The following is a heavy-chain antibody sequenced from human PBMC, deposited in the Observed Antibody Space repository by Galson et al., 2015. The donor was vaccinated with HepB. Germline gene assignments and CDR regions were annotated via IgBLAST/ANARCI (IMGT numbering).Heavy chain of an antibody. D-gene: IGHD2-2*01. CDR1: GYTFSRYW. CDR2: IFPDDSDT. CDR3: ARHRAYCSTSSCPVEV. Sequence: QSGAEVTKPGESLKISCEGSGYTFSRYWIGWVRQMPGKGLEWVGVIFPDDSDTKYSPSFEGRVTISADKSTNTAYLQWSSLRASDSAMYYCARHRAYCSTSSCPVEVWGQGTLVTGSS. V-gene: IGHV5-51*01. J-gene: IGHJ4*02.